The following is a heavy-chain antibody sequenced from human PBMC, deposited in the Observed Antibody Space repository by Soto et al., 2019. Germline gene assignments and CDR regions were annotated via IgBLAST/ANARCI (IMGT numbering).Heavy chain of an antibody. D-gene: IGHD6-13*01. V-gene: IGHV3-13*01. CDR3: ARARSGWYAAMDF. Sequence: EVYLVESGGGLVQPGGSLRLSCLVSGFTFSDYDMHWVRQEAGKALEWVGAIGTTGDTYSPDSMEGRFTISRENVMNLLYLHISSLAAGDTAVYFCARARSGWYAAMDFWGRGALVTVS. J-gene: IGHJ4*02. CDR1: GFTFSDYD. CDR2: IGTTGDT.